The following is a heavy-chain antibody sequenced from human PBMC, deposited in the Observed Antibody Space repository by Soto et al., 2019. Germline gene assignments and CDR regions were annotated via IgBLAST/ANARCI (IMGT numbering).Heavy chain of an antibody. V-gene: IGHV3-21*01. D-gene: IGHD3-10*01. CDR2: ISDSSKYI. CDR3: ARVMKGPMVREYYFDY. CDR1: GFTFSSYS. J-gene: IGHJ4*02. Sequence: EVQLVESGGGLVKPGGSLRLSCAASGFTFSSYSMNWVRQAPGKGLEWVSSISDSSKYIYYADSVKGRFTISRDNAKNSLYPQMNSLRAEDTAVYYCARVMKGPMVREYYFDYWGQGTLVTVSS.